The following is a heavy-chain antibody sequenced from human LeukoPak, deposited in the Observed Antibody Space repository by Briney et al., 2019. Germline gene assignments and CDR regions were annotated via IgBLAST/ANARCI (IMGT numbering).Heavy chain of an antibody. CDR2: INPNTGGT. D-gene: IGHD2-15*01. CDR1: GYTFTAYS. V-gene: IGHV1-2*02. Sequence: ASVKVSCKASGYTFTAYSIHWVRQPPGQRFEWMGWINPNTGGTNYAQRFQGRVTMTRVTSISTAYMEINRLTSDDTALYYCAREKIAASMGYPDSWGQGTLVTVSS. J-gene: IGHJ4*02. CDR3: AREKIAASMGYPDS.